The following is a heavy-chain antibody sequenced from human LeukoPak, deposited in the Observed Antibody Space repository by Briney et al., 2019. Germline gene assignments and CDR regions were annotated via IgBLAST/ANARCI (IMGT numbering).Heavy chain of an antibody. J-gene: IGHJ4*02. CDR2: ISMDGVNT. CDR3: VKGRRRGYAYGTLES. V-gene: IGHV3-43*01. CDR1: GFTFDDYA. D-gene: IGHD5-18*01. Sequence: GGSLRLSCAASGFTFDDYAMHWVRQVPGKGLEWVSLISMDGVNTFYADSVKGRFTISRDNNKNSLYLQMNGLRTDDTGLYYCVKGRRRGYAYGTLESWGQGTLVTVSS.